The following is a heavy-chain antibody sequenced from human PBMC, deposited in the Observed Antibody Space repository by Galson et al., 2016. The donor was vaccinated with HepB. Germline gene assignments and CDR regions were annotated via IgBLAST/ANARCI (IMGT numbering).Heavy chain of an antibody. CDR1: GYSFTDYG. J-gene: IGHJ4*02. CDR2: ISGDIENV. V-gene: IGHV1-18*01. Sequence: SVKVSCKASGYSFTDYGISWVRQAPGQGLEWMGWISGDIENVHYPPRSQGRVTITKDTSTSTAYMEFRSLRSDDAAIYYCARDERVHGGDIGYFDLWGQGTQVIVSS. CDR3: ARDERVHGGDIGYFDL. D-gene: IGHD4-23*01.